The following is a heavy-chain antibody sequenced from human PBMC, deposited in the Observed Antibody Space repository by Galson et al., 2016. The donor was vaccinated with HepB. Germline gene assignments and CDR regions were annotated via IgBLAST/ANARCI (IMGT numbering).Heavy chain of an antibody. CDR2: IYSGGAT. V-gene: IGHV3-53*01. J-gene: IGHJ4*02. CDR1: GFSVRSNY. D-gene: IGHD3-22*01. CDR3: AKNLDSGWHLPFDY. Sequence: SLRLSCAGSGFSVRSNYMNWVRQAPGKGLEWVSVIYSGGATSYADSVKGRFTISRDTSNNTVFLQMNSLRTEDTAVYYCAKNLDSGWHLPFDYWGQGTLVTVS.